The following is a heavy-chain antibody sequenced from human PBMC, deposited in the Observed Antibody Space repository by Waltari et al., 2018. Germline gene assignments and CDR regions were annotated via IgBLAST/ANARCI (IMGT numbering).Heavy chain of an antibody. CDR2: IESRNYGGAA. J-gene: IGHJ4*02. CDR3: VADISEVGRGEFDY. CDR1: GFDFTYSW. D-gene: IGHD3-10*01. Sequence: EVQLIESGGALVNRGGSHRLSCVASGFDFTYSWLSWFRQGPGRGFEVGGLIESRNYGGAALYVASVKGRFTIAMEDSQNTLYLQMNSLKTEDTAIYYCVADISEVGRGEFDYWAQGTLVRVSS. V-gene: IGHV3-15*02.